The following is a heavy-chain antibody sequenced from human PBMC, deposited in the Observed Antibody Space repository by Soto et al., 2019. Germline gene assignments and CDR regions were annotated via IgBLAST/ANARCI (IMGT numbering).Heavy chain of an antibody. J-gene: IGHJ5*02. CDR3: ARSPRGEDWFDP. CDR1: GGSISSYY. CDR2: IYYSGST. D-gene: IGHD3-16*01. Sequence: SETLSLTCTVSGGSISSYYWSWIRQPPGKGLEWIGYIYYSGSTNYNPSLKRRVTISVDTSKNQFSLKLSSVTATDTAVYYCARSPRGEDWFDPWGQGTLVTVSS. V-gene: IGHV4-59*01.